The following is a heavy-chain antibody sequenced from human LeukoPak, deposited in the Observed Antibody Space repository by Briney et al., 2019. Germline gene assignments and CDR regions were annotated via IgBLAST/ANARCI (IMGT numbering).Heavy chain of an antibody. Sequence: GGSLRLSCAASGFTVSSNYMSWVRQAPGKGLEWVSVIYSGGSTYYADSVKGRFTISRDNSKNTLYLQMNSLRAEDTAVYYCARDSSDYGGFGLDYWGQGTLVTVSS. D-gene: IGHD4-23*01. CDR3: ARDSSDYGGFGLDY. CDR2: IYSGGST. CDR1: GFTVSSNY. V-gene: IGHV3-53*01. J-gene: IGHJ4*02.